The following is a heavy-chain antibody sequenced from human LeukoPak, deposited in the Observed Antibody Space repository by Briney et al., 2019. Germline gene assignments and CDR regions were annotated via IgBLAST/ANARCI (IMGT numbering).Heavy chain of an antibody. CDR2: ISSSSSYI. J-gene: IGHJ4*02. Sequence: GGSLRLSCAASGFTFSSYSMNWVRQAPGKGLEWVSPISSSSSYIYYADSVKGRFTISRDNAKNSLYLQMNSLRAEDTAVYYCASPGYSSGGHDYWGQGTLVTVSS. CDR3: ASPGYSSGGHDY. D-gene: IGHD6-25*01. CDR1: GFTFSSYS. V-gene: IGHV3-21*01.